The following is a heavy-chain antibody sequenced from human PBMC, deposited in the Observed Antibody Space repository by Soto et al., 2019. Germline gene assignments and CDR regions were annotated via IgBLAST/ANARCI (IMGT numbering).Heavy chain of an antibody. CDR2: ISISSSHI. Sequence: EVQVVESGGDLVKTGGSLRLSCAASGFSFSEYSMNWVRQAPGKGLEWVSSISISSSHIYYGDSVKGRFTISRDNAKNTLYLQLSGLRVEDTAVYYCSRDRSRSSWYPGASNGVDVWGQGTTVIVSS. V-gene: IGHV3-21*01. D-gene: IGHD6-13*01. CDR3: SRDRSRSSWYPGASNGVDV. CDR1: GFSFSEYS. J-gene: IGHJ6*02.